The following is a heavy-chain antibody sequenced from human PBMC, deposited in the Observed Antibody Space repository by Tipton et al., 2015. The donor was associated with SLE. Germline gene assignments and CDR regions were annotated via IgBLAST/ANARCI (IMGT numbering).Heavy chain of an antibody. V-gene: IGHV4-59*01. Sequence: TLSLTCTVSGGSISGYYWSRVRQPPGQGLEWIGYIHYRGSTNYNPSPKSRVTISLDTSENQFSLKLSSVTAADTAVYYCARDRYCGAGSCFDWYFDLWGRGTLVTVSS. J-gene: IGHJ2*01. CDR1: GGSISGYY. D-gene: IGHD2-15*01. CDR2: IHYRGST. CDR3: ARDRYCGAGSCFDWYFDL.